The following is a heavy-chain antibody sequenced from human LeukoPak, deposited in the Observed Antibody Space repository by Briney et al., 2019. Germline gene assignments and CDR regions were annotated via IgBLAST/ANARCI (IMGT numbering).Heavy chain of an antibody. Sequence: ASVKVSCKASGYTFTGYYMHWVRQAPGQGLEWMGWINPNSGGAKYAQKFQGRATMTRDTSINTAYMELSRLKSDDTAIYYCARVSATVPTHWGQGTLLTVSS. D-gene: IGHD4-17*01. CDR2: INPNSGGA. CDR1: GYTFTGYY. CDR3: ARVSATVPTH. J-gene: IGHJ4*02. V-gene: IGHV1-2*02.